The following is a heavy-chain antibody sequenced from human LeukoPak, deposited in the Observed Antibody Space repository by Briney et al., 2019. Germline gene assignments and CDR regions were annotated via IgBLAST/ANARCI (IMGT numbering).Heavy chain of an antibody. CDR1: GGSISSGDYY. D-gene: IGHD3-3*01. J-gene: IGHJ4*02. V-gene: IGHV4-30-4*08. CDR2: IYYSGGT. Sequence: SQTLSLTCTVSGGSISSGDYYWSWIRQPPGKGLEWIGYIYYSGGTYYNPSLKSRVTISVDTSKNQFSLKLSSVTAADTAVYYCARGGDFWSGYYTGIDYWGQGTLVTVSS. CDR3: ARGGDFWSGYYTGIDY.